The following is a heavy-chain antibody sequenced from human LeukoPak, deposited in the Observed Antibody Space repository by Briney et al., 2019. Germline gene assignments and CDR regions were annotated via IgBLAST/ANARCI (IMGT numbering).Heavy chain of an antibody. CDR2: ISYDGSNK. CDR1: GFAFSSYA. CDR3: ARDIMIAARYYYGMDV. J-gene: IGHJ6*02. Sequence: GGSLRLSCAASGFAFSSYAMHWVRQAPGKGLEWVAVISYDGSNKYYADSVKGRFTISRDNSKNTLYLQMNSLRAEDTAVYYCARDIMIAARYYYGMDVWGQGTTVTVSS. D-gene: IGHD6-6*01. V-gene: IGHV3-30-3*01.